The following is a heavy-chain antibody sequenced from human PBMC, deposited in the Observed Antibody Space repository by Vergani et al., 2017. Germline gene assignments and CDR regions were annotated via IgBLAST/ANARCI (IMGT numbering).Heavy chain of an antibody. V-gene: IGHV3-30*03. Sequence: QVQLVESGGGVVQPGRSLRLSCAASGFTFSSYGMHWVRQAPGKGLEWVAVISYDGSNKYYADTVKGRFTISRDNSKTTLYLQMNSLRAEDTAVYYCARDSDYWGQGTLVTVSS. CDR3: ARDSDY. CDR1: GFTFSSYG. J-gene: IGHJ4*02. CDR2: ISYDGSNK.